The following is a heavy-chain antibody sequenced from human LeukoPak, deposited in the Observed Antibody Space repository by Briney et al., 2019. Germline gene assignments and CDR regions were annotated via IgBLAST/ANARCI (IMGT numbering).Heavy chain of an antibody. V-gene: IGHV4-38-2*02. CDR2: IYHSGST. J-gene: IGHJ4*02. D-gene: IGHD1-26*01. Sequence: SETLSLTCTVSGYSITSGYYWGWIRQPPGKGLEWIGTIYHSGSTYYNPSLKSRVTISVDTSKNQFSLKLSSVTAADTAVYYCARDQLGIVGALGYFDYWGQGTLVTVSS. CDR3: ARDQLGIVGALGYFDY. CDR1: GYSITSGYY.